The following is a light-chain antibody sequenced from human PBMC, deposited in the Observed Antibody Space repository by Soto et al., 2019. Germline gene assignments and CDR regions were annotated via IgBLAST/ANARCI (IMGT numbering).Light chain of an antibody. CDR2: DAF. V-gene: IGKV3-11*01. J-gene: IGKJ5*01. Sequence: EIVLTQSPVTLSLSPGERATLSCRASQSVSTYLAWYQQKPGQAPRLLIYDAFNRATGIPARFSGSGSGTDFTLTIGSLEPEDSAVYYCQQRSRWPPIPFGQGTRLEIK. CDR1: QSVSTY. CDR3: QQRSRWPPIP.